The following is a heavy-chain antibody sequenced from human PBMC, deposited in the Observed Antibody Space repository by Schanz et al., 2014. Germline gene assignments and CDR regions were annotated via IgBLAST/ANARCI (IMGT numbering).Heavy chain of an antibody. V-gene: IGHV1-69*02. D-gene: IGHD6-19*01. CDR1: GDTFSKYN. J-gene: IGHJ6*02. CDR2: IMPLRGIG. CDR3: TRLRRADPNGFDV. Sequence: QVQLVQSGPEVKKPGSSVKVSCQAFGDTFSKYNIMWVRQVPGQGLEWLGRIMPLRGIGNNAWKFQDRLTITTDEAMNITYVELSSLGTEDAAVYYCTRLRRADPNGFDVWGQGTTVTVS.